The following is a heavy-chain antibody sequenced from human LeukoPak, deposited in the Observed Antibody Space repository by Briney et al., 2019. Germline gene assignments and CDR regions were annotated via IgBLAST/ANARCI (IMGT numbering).Heavy chain of an antibody. V-gene: IGHV3-48*04. D-gene: IGHD3-22*01. CDR3: ARGGDYDSSGYYFPPFDY. J-gene: IGHJ4*02. CDR1: GFTFSSYS. CDR2: ISSSSSTI. Sequence: GGSLRLSCAASGFTFSSYSMNWVRQAPGKGLEWVSYISSSSSTIYYADSVKGRFTISRDNAKNSLYLQMNSLRAEDTAVYYCARGGDYDSSGYYFPPFDYWGQGTLVTVSS.